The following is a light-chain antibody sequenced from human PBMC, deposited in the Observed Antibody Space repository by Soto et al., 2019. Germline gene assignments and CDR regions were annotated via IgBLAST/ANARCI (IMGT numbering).Light chain of an antibody. Sequence: EIVLTQSPGTLSLSPGERATLSCRASQIVSSSYLAWYQQKPGQAPRLLIYDASSRATGIPDRFSGSGSGTDLTFTISRLEPEDFAVYYCQQYDNSAITFGQGTRLEIK. CDR1: QIVSSSY. CDR2: DAS. CDR3: QQYDNSAIT. J-gene: IGKJ5*01. V-gene: IGKV3-20*01.